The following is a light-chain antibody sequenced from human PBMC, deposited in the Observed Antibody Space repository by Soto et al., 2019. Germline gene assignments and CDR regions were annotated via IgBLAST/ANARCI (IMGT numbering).Light chain of an antibody. CDR1: SSDVGGYND. CDR2: EVS. CDR3: SSYAGNNNLV. J-gene: IGLJ1*01. Sequence: QSALTQPPSASGSPGQSVTISCTGTSSDVGGYNDVSWYQQHPGKAPKLMIYEVSKRPSGVPDRFSGSKSGNTASLTVSGLQAEDEADYYCSSYAGNNNLVFGTGTQLTVL. V-gene: IGLV2-8*01.